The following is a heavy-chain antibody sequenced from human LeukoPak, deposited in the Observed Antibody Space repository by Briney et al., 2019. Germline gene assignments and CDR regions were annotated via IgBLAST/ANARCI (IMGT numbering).Heavy chain of an antibody. D-gene: IGHD3-22*01. CDR3: ARDKAPYYCDSSGAPYFDY. V-gene: IGHV3-48*03. CDR1: GFTFSSYE. Sequence: GGSLRLSCAASGFTFSSYEMNWVRQAPGKGLEWVSYISSSGSTIYYADSVKGRFTISRDNAKNSLYLQMNSLRAEDTAVYYCARDKAPYYCDSSGAPYFDYWGQGTLVTVSS. J-gene: IGHJ4*02. CDR2: ISSSGSTI.